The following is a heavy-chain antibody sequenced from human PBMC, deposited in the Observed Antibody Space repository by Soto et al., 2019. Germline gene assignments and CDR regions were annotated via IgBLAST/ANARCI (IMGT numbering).Heavy chain of an antibody. V-gene: IGHV1-2*04. CDR3: ARGGVAVAGTLPSYGMDV. D-gene: IGHD6-19*01. CDR2: INPNSGGT. CDR1: GYTFTSYY. J-gene: IGHJ6*02. Sequence: ASVKVSCKASGYTFTSYYMHWVRQAPGQGLEWMGWINPNSGGTNYAQKFQGWVTMTRDTSISTAYMELSRLRSDDTAVYYCARGGVAVAGTLPSYGMDVWGQGTTVTVSS.